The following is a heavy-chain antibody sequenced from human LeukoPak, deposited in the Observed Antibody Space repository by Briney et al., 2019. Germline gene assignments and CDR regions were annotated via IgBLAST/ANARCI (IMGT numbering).Heavy chain of an antibody. Sequence: GGSLRLSSAGSGFTFGGYGMHWFRQTPGKGLEWVAVIAYDGSRAFYADSVKGRFTISRDNSKNTMSVQVDDLRAEDTAVYYCTRYNNDHFDYWGQGTLVTVSS. D-gene: IGHD1-14*01. CDR3: TRYNNDHFDY. CDR2: IAYDGSRA. V-gene: IGHV3-33*01. J-gene: IGHJ4*02. CDR1: GFTFGGYG.